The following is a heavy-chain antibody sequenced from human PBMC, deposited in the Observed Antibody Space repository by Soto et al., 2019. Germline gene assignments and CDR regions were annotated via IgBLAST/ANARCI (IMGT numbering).Heavy chain of an antibody. Sequence: QVQLVQSGAEVKKPGSSVKVSCKASGGTFSSYAISWVRQAPGQGLEWMGGIIPIFGTANYAQKFQGRVTMTADESTSTAYMELSSLRSEDTAVYYCARVGYDSSGYSWYYYYGMDVWGQGTTVTVSS. V-gene: IGHV1-69*01. CDR3: ARVGYDSSGYSWYYYYGMDV. CDR2: IIPIFGTA. J-gene: IGHJ6*02. CDR1: GGTFSSYA. D-gene: IGHD3-22*01.